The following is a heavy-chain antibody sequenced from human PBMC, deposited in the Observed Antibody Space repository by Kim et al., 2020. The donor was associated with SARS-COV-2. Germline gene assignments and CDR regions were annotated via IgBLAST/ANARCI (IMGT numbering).Heavy chain of an antibody. V-gene: IGHV1-18*01. CDR1: GYTFTSYG. CDR3: ARDSLGYYYDSSGYYPLGY. CDR2: ISAYNGNT. D-gene: IGHD3-22*01. Sequence: ASVKVSCKASGYTFTSYGISWVRQAPGQGLEWMGWISAYNGNTNYAQKLQGRVTMTTDSSTSTAYMELRSLRSDDTAVYYCARDSLGYYYDSSGYYPLGYWGQGTLVTVSS. J-gene: IGHJ4*02.